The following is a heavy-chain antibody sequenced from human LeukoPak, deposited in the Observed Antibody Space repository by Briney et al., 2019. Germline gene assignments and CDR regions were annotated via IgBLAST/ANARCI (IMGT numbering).Heavy chain of an antibody. J-gene: IGHJ1*01. Sequence: SETLSLTCTVSGGSISSYYWGWIRQPPGKGLEWIGSIYHSGSTYYNPSLKSRVTISVDTSKNQFSLKLSSVTAADTAVYYCARDPDYYGSGKYFQHWGQGTLVTVSS. V-gene: IGHV4-38-2*02. CDR1: GGSISSYY. CDR3: ARDPDYYGSGKYFQH. D-gene: IGHD3-10*01. CDR2: IYHSGST.